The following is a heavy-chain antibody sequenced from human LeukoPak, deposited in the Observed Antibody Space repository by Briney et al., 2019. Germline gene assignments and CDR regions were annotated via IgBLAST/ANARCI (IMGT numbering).Heavy chain of an antibody. Sequence: GGSLRLSCAASGFTFNTYWMTWVRQAPGKGLEWVANIKQDGSEKYYVDSVKGRFTISRDNAKNSLYLQMNTLRPEDTAVYYCAKDDPTGRYLWGQGTLVTVSS. CDR3: AKDDPTGRYL. CDR1: GFTFNTYW. D-gene: IGHD1-26*01. CDR2: IKQDGSEK. V-gene: IGHV3-7*01. J-gene: IGHJ4*02.